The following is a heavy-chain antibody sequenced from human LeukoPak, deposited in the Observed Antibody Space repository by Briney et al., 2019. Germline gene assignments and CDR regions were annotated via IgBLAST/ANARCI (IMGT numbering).Heavy chain of an antibody. D-gene: IGHD1-26*01. CDR1: GFTFSTYD. Sequence: PGGSLRLSCAASGFTFSTYDMHWVRQAPGKGLEWVAVIWYDGSNKHYEDSVKGRFTISRDNSKNTLYLQMNSLRAEDAAVYYCARDSGGSPFDIWGQGTTVTVSS. CDR3: ARDSGGSPFDI. V-gene: IGHV3-33*01. J-gene: IGHJ3*02. CDR2: IWYDGSNK.